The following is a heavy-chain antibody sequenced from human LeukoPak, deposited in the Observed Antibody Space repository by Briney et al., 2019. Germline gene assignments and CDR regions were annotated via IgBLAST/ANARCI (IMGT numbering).Heavy chain of an antibody. CDR2: ISDSGGRT. CDR1: GITLSNYG. Sequence: GGSLRLSCTVSGITLSNYGMSWVRQAPGKGLERVAGISDSGGRTNYADSVKGRFTIPRDNSKNTLYLQMNSLRAEDTAVYFCAKRGVVIRVILVGFHKEAYYFDSWGQGALVTVSS. J-gene: IGHJ4*02. V-gene: IGHV3-23*01. D-gene: IGHD3-22*01. CDR3: AKRGVVIRVILVGFHKEAYYFDS.